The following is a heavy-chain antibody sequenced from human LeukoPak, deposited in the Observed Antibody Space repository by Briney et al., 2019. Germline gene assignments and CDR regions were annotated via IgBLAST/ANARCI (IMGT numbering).Heavy chain of an antibody. CDR1: GGSISSSSYY. D-gene: IGHD3-10*01. CDR3: ARDGREGYYYGSGSHDAFDI. J-gene: IGHJ3*02. CDR2: IYYSGST. V-gene: IGHV4-39*07. Sequence: SETLSLTCTVSGGSISSSSYYWGWIRQPPGKGLEWIGSIYYSGSTYYNPSLKSRVTISVDTSKNQFSLKLSSVTAADTAVYYCARDGREGYYYGSGSHDAFDIWGQGTMVTVSS.